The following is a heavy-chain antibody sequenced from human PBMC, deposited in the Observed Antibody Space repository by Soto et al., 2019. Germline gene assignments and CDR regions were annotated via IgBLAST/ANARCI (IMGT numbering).Heavy chain of an antibody. CDR2: IVVGSGNT. CDR1: GFTFTSSA. J-gene: IGHJ6*03. V-gene: IGHV1-58*02. Sequence: PSVKVSCKASGFTFTSSAMQWVRQARGQRLEWIGWIVVGSGNTNYAQKFQERVTITRDMSTSTAYMELSSLRSEDTAVYYCAASSKRGITIFGVPDYYYYMDVWGKGTTVTVSS. D-gene: IGHD3-3*01. CDR3: AASSKRGITIFGVPDYYYYMDV.